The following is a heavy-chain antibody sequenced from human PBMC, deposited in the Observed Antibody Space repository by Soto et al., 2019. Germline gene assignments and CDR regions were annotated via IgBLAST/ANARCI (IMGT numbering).Heavy chain of an antibody. D-gene: IGHD3-16*01. CDR1: GFTVRIYS. Sequence: GGSLRLSSAASGFTVRIYSMHWVRQTPGKGLEWVAVMWYDGTNKYYGESVKGRFTISRDNSENTLYLQMNSLRVEDTAVYYCARDATFGTKGGSFDIWGHGTLVTVSS. J-gene: IGHJ3*02. V-gene: IGHV3-33*01. CDR2: MWYDGTNK. CDR3: ARDATFGTKGGSFDI.